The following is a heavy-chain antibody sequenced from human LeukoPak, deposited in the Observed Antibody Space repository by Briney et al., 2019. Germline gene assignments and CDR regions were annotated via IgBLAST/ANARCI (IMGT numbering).Heavy chain of an antibody. CDR3: ARGKTREWFDP. J-gene: IGHJ5*02. CDR1: GGSISSGSYY. Sequence: PSQTLSLTCTVSGGSISSGSYYWSWIRQPPGKGLEWIGEINHSGSTNYNPSLKSRVTISVDTSKNQFSLKLSSVTAADTAVYYCARGKTREWFDPWGQGTLVTVSS. D-gene: IGHD1-26*01. V-gene: IGHV4-39*07. CDR2: INHSGST.